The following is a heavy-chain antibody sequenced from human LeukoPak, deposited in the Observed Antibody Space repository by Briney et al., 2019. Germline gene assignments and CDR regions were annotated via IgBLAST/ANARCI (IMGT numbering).Heavy chain of an antibody. Sequence: TASETLSLTCTVSGGSISSSSYYWGWIRQPPGKGLEWIGSIYYSGSTYYNPSLKSRVTISVDTSKNQFSLKLSSVTAADTAVYYCARENDYPQGWFGPWGQGTLVTISS. CDR1: GGSISSSSYY. CDR2: IYYSGST. V-gene: IGHV4-39*07. J-gene: IGHJ5*02. CDR3: ARENDYPQGWFGP. D-gene: IGHD4-11*01.